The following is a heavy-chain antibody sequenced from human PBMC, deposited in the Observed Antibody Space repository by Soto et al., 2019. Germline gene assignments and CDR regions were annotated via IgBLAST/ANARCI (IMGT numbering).Heavy chain of an antibody. J-gene: IGHJ6*02. CDR1: GGSISSSSYY. CDR3: ATQRVLRYFDWLLPYYGMDV. V-gene: IGHV4-39*01. Sequence: SETLSLTCTVSGGSISSSSYYWGWIRQPPGKGLEWIGSIYYSGSTYYNPSLKSRVTISVDTSKNQFSLKLSSVTAADTAVYYCATQRVLRYFDWLLPYYGMDVWGQGTTVT. CDR2: IYYSGST. D-gene: IGHD3-9*01.